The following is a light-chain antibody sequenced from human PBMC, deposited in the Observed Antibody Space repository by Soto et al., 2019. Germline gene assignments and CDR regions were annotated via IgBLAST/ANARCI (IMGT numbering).Light chain of an antibody. J-gene: IGKJ3*01. CDR2: GAS. V-gene: IGKV3-15*01. CDR1: QSVSGN. CDR3: QQYAHWPFT. Sequence: EIVMTQSPATLSVSPGERATLSCSASQSVSGNLAWYQQKPGQAPRLLIYGASTRATGLPARFSGSGSVTEFTLTISSLHSEYFASYYWQQYAHWPFTFGPGTKVDIK.